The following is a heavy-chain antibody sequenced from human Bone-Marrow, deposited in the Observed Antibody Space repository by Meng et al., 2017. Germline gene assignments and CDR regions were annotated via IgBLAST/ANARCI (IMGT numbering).Heavy chain of an antibody. Sequence: ASVKVSCKASGYTFTGYYMHWVRQAPGQGLEWMGWINPNSGRTNYAQKSQGRVTMHRDTSISTAYMELSRLRSDHTAVYYCARDEDISAAGKLFGDYWGQGTLVTVSS. D-gene: IGHD6-13*01. V-gene: IGHV1-2*02. CDR2: INPNSGRT. J-gene: IGHJ4*02. CDR1: GYTFTGYY. CDR3: ARDEDISAAGKLFGDY.